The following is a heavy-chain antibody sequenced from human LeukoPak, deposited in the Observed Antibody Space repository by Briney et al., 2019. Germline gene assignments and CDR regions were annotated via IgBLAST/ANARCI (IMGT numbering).Heavy chain of an antibody. Sequence: PGGSLRLSCAASGFTFSSYAMSWVRQAPGKGLVWVSAISGSGGSTYYADSVKGRFTISRDNSKNTLYLQMNSLRAEDTAVYYCAKDGLNYYDSSGPCDYWGQGTLVTVSS. CDR3: AKDGLNYYDSSGPCDY. CDR2: ISGSGGST. V-gene: IGHV3-23*01. D-gene: IGHD3-22*01. CDR1: GFTFSSYA. J-gene: IGHJ4*02.